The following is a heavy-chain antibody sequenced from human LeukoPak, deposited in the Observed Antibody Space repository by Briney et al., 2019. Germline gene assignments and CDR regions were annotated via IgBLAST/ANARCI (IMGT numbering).Heavy chain of an antibody. Sequence: GGSLRLSCAASGFTFSSYAMSWVRQAPGKGLEWVSAISGSGGSTYYADSVKGRFTISRDNAKNTLYLQMNSLRAADTAVYYCARDDVVVAATSVYYYGMDAWGQGTTVTVSS. CDR1: GFTFSSYA. V-gene: IGHV3-23*01. J-gene: IGHJ6*02. D-gene: IGHD2-15*01. CDR2: ISGSGGST. CDR3: ARDDVVVAATSVYYYGMDA.